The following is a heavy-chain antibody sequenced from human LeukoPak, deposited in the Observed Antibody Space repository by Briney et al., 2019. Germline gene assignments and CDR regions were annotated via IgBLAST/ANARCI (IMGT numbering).Heavy chain of an antibody. CDR1: GFTFSTYW. CDR3: VRDYYGSGSSD. J-gene: IGHJ4*02. Sequence: PGGSLRLSCVASGFTFSTYWVHWVRQSPGKGLVWVSRINSDGSSTFYADSVKGRFTISRDNAKNTLDLQMNSLRAEDTAVYYCVRDYYGSGSSDWGQGTLVTVSS. V-gene: IGHV3-74*01. D-gene: IGHD3-10*01. CDR2: INSDGSST.